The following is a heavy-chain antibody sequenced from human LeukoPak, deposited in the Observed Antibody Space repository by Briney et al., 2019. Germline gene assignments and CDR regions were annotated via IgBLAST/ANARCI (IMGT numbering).Heavy chain of an antibody. CDR3: ARGDHYGDYFDY. CDR2: IKQDGSEK. V-gene: IGHV3-7*01. J-gene: IGHJ4*02. D-gene: IGHD4-17*01. Sequence: GGSLRLSCAASGFTFSNYWMSWVRQAQGKGLEGVANIKQDGSEKHYVDSVKGRFTISRDNAKNSLFLQMNSLRAEDTAVYYCARGDHYGDYFDYWGQGTLVTVSS. CDR1: GFTFSNYW.